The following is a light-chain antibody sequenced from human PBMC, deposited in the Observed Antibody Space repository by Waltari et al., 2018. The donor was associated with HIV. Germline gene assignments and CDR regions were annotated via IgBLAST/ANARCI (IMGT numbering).Light chain of an antibody. Sequence: QSVLTQPSSASGTPGQRVAISCSGSSSNIESNTVNWYQQLPGPAPKLLVYSNNRRTSGVPDRSSGSKAGTSASLAISGLQSEDEADYYCAAWDDSLNGWVFGGGTKLTVL. CDR1: SSNIESNT. CDR2: SNN. V-gene: IGLV1-44*01. J-gene: IGLJ3*02. CDR3: AAWDDSLNGWV.